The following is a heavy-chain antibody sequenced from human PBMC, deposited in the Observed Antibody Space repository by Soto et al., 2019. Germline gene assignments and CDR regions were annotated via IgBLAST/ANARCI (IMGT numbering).Heavy chain of an antibody. Sequence: ASVKVSCKASGGTFSSYTSSWVRQAPGQGLEWMGWISAYNGNTNYAQKLQGRVTMTTDTSTSTAYMELRSLRSDDTAVYYCARDDLSYGKPLNYWGQGTLVTVSS. CDR2: ISAYNGNT. CDR3: ARDDLSYGKPLNY. CDR1: GGTFSSYT. D-gene: IGHD1-26*01. J-gene: IGHJ4*02. V-gene: IGHV1-18*01.